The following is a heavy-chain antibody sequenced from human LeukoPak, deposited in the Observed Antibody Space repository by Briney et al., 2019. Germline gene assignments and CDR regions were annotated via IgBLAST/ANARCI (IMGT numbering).Heavy chain of an antibody. CDR3: TPDSGSYDY. J-gene: IGHJ4*02. Sequence: GGSLRLSCAASGFTFSNAWMSWVRQAPGKGREWVGRIKSKTEGGTTDYAAPGKGRFTISRDDSKNTLYLQMNSLKTEDTAVYYCTPDSGSYDYWGQGTLVTVSS. CDR1: GFTFSNAW. CDR2: IKSKTEGGTT. V-gene: IGHV3-15*01. D-gene: IGHD1-26*01.